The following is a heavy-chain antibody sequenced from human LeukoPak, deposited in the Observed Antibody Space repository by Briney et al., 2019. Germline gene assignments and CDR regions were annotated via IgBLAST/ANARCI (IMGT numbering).Heavy chain of an antibody. CDR1: GGSVSGYY. CDR3: ARLPGGITMVRGVIYYMDV. V-gene: IGHV4-34*01. D-gene: IGHD3-10*01. Sequence: SETLSLTCAVYGGSVSGYYWSWIRQPPGKGLEWSGEINHSGSTNYNPSLKSRVTISVDTSKNQFSLKLSSVTAADTAVYYCARLPGGITMVRGVIYYMDVWGKGTTVTVSS. CDR2: INHSGST. J-gene: IGHJ6*03.